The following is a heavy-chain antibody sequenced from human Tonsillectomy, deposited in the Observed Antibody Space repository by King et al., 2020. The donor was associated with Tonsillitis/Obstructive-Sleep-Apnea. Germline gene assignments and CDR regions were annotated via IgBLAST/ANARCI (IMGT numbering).Heavy chain of an antibody. CDR3: ARERPDYGDYTTGAFDI. CDR1: AYTFTDYY. D-gene: IGHD4-17*01. J-gene: IGHJ3*02. V-gene: IGHV1-2*04. Sequence: VQLVESWAEVKKPGASVKVSCKASAYTFTDYYLHWVRQAPGQGLYWLGRINPNSCGTTHAKKFQVWVTMTRDTSISPPYMDLSSLRADDTAVYYCARERPDYGDYTTGAFDIWGQGTMVTVSS. CDR2: INPNSCGT.